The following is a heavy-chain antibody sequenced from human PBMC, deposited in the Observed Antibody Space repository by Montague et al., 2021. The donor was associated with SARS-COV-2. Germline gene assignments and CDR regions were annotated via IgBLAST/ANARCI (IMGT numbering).Heavy chain of an antibody. V-gene: IGHV4-39*01. CDR3: ARQENSSGWFNPDAFDI. Sequence: SETLSLTCTVSGGSISSSSYYWGWIRQPPGKGLEWIGSIYYSGSTYYNPSLKSRVTISVDTSKNQFSLKLSSVTAADTAVYYCARQENSSGWFNPDAFDIWGQGTMVTVSS. CDR2: IYYSGST. D-gene: IGHD6-19*01. CDR1: GGSISSSSYY. J-gene: IGHJ3*02.